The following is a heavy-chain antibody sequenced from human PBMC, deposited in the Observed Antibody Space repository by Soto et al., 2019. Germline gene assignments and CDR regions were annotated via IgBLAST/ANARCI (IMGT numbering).Heavy chain of an antibody. D-gene: IGHD2-2*01. J-gene: IGHJ6*02. Sequence: QVQLVQSGAEVKKPGSSVKVSCKASGGTFSSYAISWVRQAPGQGLEWMGGIIPIFGTANYAQKFQGRVTXPXAXSXXTAYMELSSLRSEDTAVYYCARHVPAAGYYSGMDVWGQGTTVTVSS. CDR1: GGTFSSYA. CDR2: IIPIFGTA. CDR3: ARHVPAAGYYSGMDV. V-gene: IGHV1-69*05.